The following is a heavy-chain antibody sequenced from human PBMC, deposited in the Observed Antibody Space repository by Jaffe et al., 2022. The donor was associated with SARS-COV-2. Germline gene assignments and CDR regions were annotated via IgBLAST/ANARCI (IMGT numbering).Heavy chain of an antibody. CDR2: IFSDDEK. CDR1: GFSLSNARMG. CDR3: ARMSAPRTQIYYYYYYMDV. V-gene: IGHV2-26*01. Sequence: QVTLKESGPVLVKPTETLTLTCTVSGFSLSNARMGVSWIRQPPGKALEWLAHIFSDDEKSYTTSLKSRLTISKDTSKSQVVLTMTNMDPVDTATYYCARMSAPRTQIYYYYYYMDVWGKGTTVTVSS. J-gene: IGHJ6*03.